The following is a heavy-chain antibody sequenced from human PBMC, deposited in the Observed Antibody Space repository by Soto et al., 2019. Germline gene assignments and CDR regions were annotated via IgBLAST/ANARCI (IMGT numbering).Heavy chain of an antibody. J-gene: IGHJ4*02. D-gene: IGHD3-22*01. V-gene: IGHV3-7*01. Sequence: EVQLVESGGGLVQPGGSLRLSCAASGFTFSSYWMSWVRQAPGKGLELVANIKQDGSEKYYVDSVKGRFTISRDNAKNSLDLQMNSLRAEDTAVYYCARAYGVVVITTDTFDYCGQGTLFTVSS. CDR1: GFTFSSYW. CDR2: IKQDGSEK. CDR3: ARAYGVVVITTDTFDY.